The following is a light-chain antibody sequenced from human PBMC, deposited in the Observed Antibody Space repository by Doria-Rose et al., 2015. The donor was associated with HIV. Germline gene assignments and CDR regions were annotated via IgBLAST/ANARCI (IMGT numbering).Light chain of an antibody. J-gene: IGKJ2*01. Sequence: DIVMTQSPASLAVSLGERATINCKSSQSVLYSFNNKHAIAWYQRKSRQPPKLLIYWASTRESGVPDRFSGTGSGTDFTLTIDSLQAEDVAVYYCHQYYSTPPTFGQGTKLEIK. CDR3: HQYYSTPPT. CDR1: QSVLYSFNNKHA. CDR2: WAS. V-gene: IGKV4-1*01.